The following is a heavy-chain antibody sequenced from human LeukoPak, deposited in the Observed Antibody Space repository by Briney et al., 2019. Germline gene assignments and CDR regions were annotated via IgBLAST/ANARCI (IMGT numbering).Heavy chain of an antibody. CDR3: ARDGYTAKEPFDY. D-gene: IGHD5-18*01. Sequence: ASVKVSCKASGYTFTSYDINWVRQATGQGLEWMGWMNPNSGNTGYAQKFQGRVTMTRDTSTSTVYMELSSLRSEDTAVYYCARDGYTAKEPFDYWGQGTLVTVSS. CDR1: GYTFTSYD. V-gene: IGHV1-8*01. J-gene: IGHJ4*02. CDR2: MNPNSGNT.